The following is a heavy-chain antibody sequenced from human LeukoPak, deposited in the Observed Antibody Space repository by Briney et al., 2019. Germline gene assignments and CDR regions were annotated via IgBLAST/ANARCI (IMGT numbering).Heavy chain of an antibody. D-gene: IGHD3-10*02. J-gene: IGHJ4*02. CDR1: GFTFSSYN. Sequence: GGSLRLSCAASGFTFSSYNRNWIRQPPGKGLEWVSDISSSGSTIYYADSMKGRFTISRDNAKNSQYLQMNSLRDEDTAVFYCARLEYYYVADYYYKLFYYWGQGTLVTVCS. CDR3: ARLEYYYVADYYYKLFYY. CDR2: ISSSGSTI. V-gene: IGHV3-48*02.